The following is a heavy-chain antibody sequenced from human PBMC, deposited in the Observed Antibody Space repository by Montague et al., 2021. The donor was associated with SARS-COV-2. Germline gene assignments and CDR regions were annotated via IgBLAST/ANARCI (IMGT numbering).Heavy chain of an antibody. CDR1: GGSISSYF. Sequence: SETLSLTCTVSGGSISSYFWSWIRQPPGKGLEWIGYIHYSGSTNYNPSLKSRVTISVDTSKNQFSLKLRSVTAADTAVYYCARQDAWAYCGDECYRGWFDSWGQGTLVTVSS. D-gene: IGHD2-21*01. J-gene: IGHJ5*01. CDR3: ARQDAWAYCGDECYRGWFDS. CDR2: IHYSGST. V-gene: IGHV4-59*13.